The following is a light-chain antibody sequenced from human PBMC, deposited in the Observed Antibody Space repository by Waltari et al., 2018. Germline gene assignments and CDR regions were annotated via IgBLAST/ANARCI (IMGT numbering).Light chain of an antibody. CDR1: QSVSRA. CDR3: QHYVRLPAT. CDR2: DAS. J-gene: IGKJ1*01. Sequence: EIVLTQSPGTLSLSPGERATLSCRASQSVSRALAWYQQKPGQAPRLLIYDASRMATGIPDRFSGSVSGTDFSLTITGLEPEDFAVYYCQHYVRLPATFGQGTKVEIK. V-gene: IGKV3-20*01.